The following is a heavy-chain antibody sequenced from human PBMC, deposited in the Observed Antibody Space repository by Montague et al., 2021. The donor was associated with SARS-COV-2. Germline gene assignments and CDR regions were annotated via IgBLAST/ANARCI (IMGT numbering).Heavy chain of an antibody. CDR1: GFTFSNYW. CDR2: IHQDGNWI. V-gene: IGHV3-7*01. Sequence: SLRLSYAASGFTFSNYWMSWVRQAPGKGPEWVANIHQDGNWIYYMDSVRGRFTISRDNARKSLYLQMSSLRDDDTAIYYCARDPGIPSAGTVGHFDSWGQGILVIVSS. D-gene: IGHD6-13*01. CDR3: ARDPGIPSAGTVGHFDS. J-gene: IGHJ5*01.